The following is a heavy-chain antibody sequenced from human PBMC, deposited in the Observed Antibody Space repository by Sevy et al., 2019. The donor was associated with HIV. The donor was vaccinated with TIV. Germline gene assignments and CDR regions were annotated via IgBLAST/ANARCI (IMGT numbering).Heavy chain of an antibody. CDR1: GFTFSSYA. CDR3: AKGSTSSSGVGYFDY. Sequence: GGSLRLSCAASGFTFSSYAMSWVRQAPGKGLEWVSVISGNGGYTYYADSVKGRFTISRDTSKNTLYLKMNSLRAEDTAVYYCAKGSTSSSGVGYFDYWGQGTLVTVSS. CDR2: ISGNGGYT. D-gene: IGHD2-2*01. J-gene: IGHJ4*02. V-gene: IGHV3-23*01.